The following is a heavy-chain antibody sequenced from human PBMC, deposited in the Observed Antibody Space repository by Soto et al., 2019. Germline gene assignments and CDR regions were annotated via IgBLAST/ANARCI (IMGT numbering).Heavy chain of an antibody. CDR1: GYTFGRYG. J-gene: IGHJ6*02. D-gene: IGHD2-8*01. CDR3: AKNGQPPYYYYGMDV. Sequence: QGQLVQSGPEAKRPGASVKVSSKATGYTFGRYGISWVRQAPGEGLEWMGWISGYNGDTKYAQKVQGRVTMTIDTSTYTAYMELRSLTSDDTAIYYCAKNGQPPYYYYGMDVWGQGTTVTVSS. V-gene: IGHV1-18*01. CDR2: ISGYNGDT.